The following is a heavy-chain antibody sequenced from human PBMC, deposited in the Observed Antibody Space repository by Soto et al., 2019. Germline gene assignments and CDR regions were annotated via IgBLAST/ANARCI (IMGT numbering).Heavy chain of an antibody. J-gene: IGHJ5*02. CDR2: INPSGGST. CDR1: GYTLTSYY. CDR3: ARGGTRYCSGGSCIPFNWFDP. D-gene: IGHD2-15*01. V-gene: IGHV1-46*01. Sequence: ASVKVSCKASGYTLTSYYMHWVRQAPGQGLEWMGIINPSGGSTSYAQKFQGRVAMTRDTSTSTVYMELSSLRSEDTAVYYCARGGTRYCSGGSCIPFNWFDPWGQGTLVTVSS.